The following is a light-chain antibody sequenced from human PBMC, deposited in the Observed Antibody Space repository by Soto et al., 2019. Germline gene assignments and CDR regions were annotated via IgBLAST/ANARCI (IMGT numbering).Light chain of an antibody. J-gene: IGKJ5*01. CDR1: QSVRRN. CDR2: GAS. V-gene: IGKV3-15*01. Sequence: EIVRTQSPATLSVSPGERATVSCRASQSVRRNLAWYQQKPGQAPRLLIYGASTRATGIPARFSGSGSGTEGALTISSLKHEDFATYYCQQSYSTTLTFGQGTRLEIK. CDR3: QQSYSTTLT.